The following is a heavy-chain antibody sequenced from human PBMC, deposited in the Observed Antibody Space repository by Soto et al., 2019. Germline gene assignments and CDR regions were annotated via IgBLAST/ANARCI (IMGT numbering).Heavy chain of an antibody. CDR3: ARGPVVVYEDYGDYVFDY. V-gene: IGHV3-30-3*01. CDR2: ISYDGSNK. D-gene: IGHD4-17*01. J-gene: IGHJ4*02. CDR1: GFTFSSFA. Sequence: GGSLRLSCAASGFTFSSFAMHWVRQAPGKGLEWVAVISYDGSNKYYADSVKGRFTISRDNSKNTLYLQMNSLRAEDTAVYYCARGPVVVYEDYGDYVFDYWGQGTQVTVSS.